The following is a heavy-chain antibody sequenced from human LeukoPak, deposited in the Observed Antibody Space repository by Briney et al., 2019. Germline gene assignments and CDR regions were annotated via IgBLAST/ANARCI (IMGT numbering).Heavy chain of an antibody. J-gene: IGHJ4*02. CDR3: ARGSRVYYGSGSADFDC. Sequence: SETLSLTCTVSGGSSSSSTYYWGWIRQPPGKGLEWIGNIYYSGSTYYNPSLKSRVTMSVDTPKNQFSLRLSSVTAADTALYYCARGSRVYYGSGSADFDCWGQGTLVTVSS. D-gene: IGHD3-10*01. CDR1: GGSSSSSTYY. V-gene: IGHV4-39*01. CDR2: IYYSGST.